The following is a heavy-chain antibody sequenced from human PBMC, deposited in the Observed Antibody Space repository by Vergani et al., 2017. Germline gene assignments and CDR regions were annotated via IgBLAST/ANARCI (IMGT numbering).Heavy chain of an antibody. D-gene: IGHD2-2*02. J-gene: IGHJ4*02. CDR2: IRSKNDDGTA. CDR1: GITFKNAW. V-gene: IGHV3-15*01. CDR3: YTDYHDY. Sequence: EVQVVESGGGLIKPGGSLRLSCVVSGITFKNAWVNWVRQAPGKGLEWIGRIRSKNDDGTADYAEPLKGSFTIARDDSKDSAFLLVNNLKTEDTAVYFCYTDYHDYWGQGTLVTVSS.